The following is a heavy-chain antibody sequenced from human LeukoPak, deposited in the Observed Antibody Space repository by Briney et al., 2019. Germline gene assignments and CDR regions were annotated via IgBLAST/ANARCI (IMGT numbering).Heavy chain of an antibody. D-gene: IGHD1-26*01. J-gene: IGHJ4*02. V-gene: IGHV3-23*01. CDR2: ISGSGGST. Sequence: GGSLRLSCAASGFTFSSYGMHWVRQAPGKGLEWVSAISGSGGSTYYADSVKGRFTISRDNSKNTLYLQMNSLRAEDTAVYYCAKRLGATFSFDYWGQGTLVTVSS. CDR1: GFTFSSYG. CDR3: AKRLGATFSFDY.